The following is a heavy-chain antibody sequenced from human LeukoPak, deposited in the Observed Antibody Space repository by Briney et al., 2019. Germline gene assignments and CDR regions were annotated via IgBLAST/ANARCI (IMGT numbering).Heavy chain of an antibody. J-gene: IGHJ4*02. V-gene: IGHV4-59*08. D-gene: IGHD1-26*01. CDR1: GGSISSYY. CDR3: ARHGGSYSFDY. Sequence: SETLSLTCTVSGGSISSYYWSWIRQPPGKGLEWIGYIDYSGSTNYNPSLKSRVTISVDTSKNQLSLKMSSVTAADTAVFYCARHGGSYSFDYWGQGTLVTVSS. CDR2: IDYSGST.